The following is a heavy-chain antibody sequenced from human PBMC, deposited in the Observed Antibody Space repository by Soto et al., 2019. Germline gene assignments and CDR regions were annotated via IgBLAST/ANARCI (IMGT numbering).Heavy chain of an antibody. J-gene: IGHJ6*03. CDR1: GYTFTDYY. CDR2: LNPSGGGT. V-gene: IGHV1-46*01. Sequence: QVQLVQSGAEVKKPGASVKVSCKASGYTFTDYYMHWVRQAPGRGLEWMVLLNPSGGGTSYAQRFQARVAMTRNTSTTTGDMELSSRRSEDTAAYYCARGPPNYRYMDVWRKGTTVTVSS. CDR3: ARGPPNYRYMDV.